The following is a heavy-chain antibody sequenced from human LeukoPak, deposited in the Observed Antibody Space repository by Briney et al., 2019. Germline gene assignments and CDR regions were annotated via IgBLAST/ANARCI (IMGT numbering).Heavy chain of an antibody. V-gene: IGHV3-23*01. D-gene: IGHD1-1*01. CDR1: GFTFTSYA. CDR3: AKLGGTGPDSPPGD. Sequence: GGSLRLSCAASGFTFTSYAMSWVRQAPGKGLEWVSGISGGGSNKYYADSVKGRFTFSRDNSKNTLYLQMNSLRTEDTAVYYCAKLGGTGPDSPPGDWGQRTLVTVSS. CDR2: ISGGGSNK. J-gene: IGHJ4*02.